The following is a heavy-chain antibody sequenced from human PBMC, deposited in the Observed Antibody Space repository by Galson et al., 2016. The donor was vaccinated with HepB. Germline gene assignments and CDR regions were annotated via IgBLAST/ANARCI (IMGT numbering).Heavy chain of an antibody. Sequence: ETLSLTCAVSGGSISSSNWWSWVRQPPGKGLEWIGDIYHSGSTNYNPSLKSRVTISVDKSKNQFSLKLSSVTAADTAVYYCERVSGVHYYFDYWGQGTLVTVSS. CDR1: GGSISSSNW. CDR3: ERVSGVHYYFDY. V-gene: IGHV4-4*02. CDR2: IYHSGST. D-gene: IGHD7-27*01. J-gene: IGHJ4*02.